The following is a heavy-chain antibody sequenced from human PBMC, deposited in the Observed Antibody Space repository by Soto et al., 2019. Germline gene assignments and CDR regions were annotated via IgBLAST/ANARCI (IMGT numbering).Heavy chain of an antibody. CDR2: INHSGST. V-gene: IGHV4-34*01. CDR1: GGSFSGYY. D-gene: IGHD6-25*01. J-gene: IGHJ6*02. Sequence: SETLSLTCAVYGGSFSGYYWSWIRQPPGKGLEWIGEINHSGSTNYNPSLKSRVTISVDTSKNQFSLKLSSVTAADTAVYYCASWGGIAARGGGYYYYYYGMDVWGQGTTVTVSS. CDR3: ASWGGIAARGGGYYYYYYGMDV.